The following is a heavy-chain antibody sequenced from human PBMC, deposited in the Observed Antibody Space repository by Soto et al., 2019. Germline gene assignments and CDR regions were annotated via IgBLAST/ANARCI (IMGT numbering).Heavy chain of an antibody. CDR2: IKSKTDGGTT. D-gene: IGHD1-26*01. CDR1: GFTFSNAW. V-gene: IGHV3-15*01. CDR3: TTEESGSYSDYYYGMDV. J-gene: IGHJ6*02. Sequence: LRLSCAAFGFTFSNAWMRLVRQAPGKGLEWVGRIKSKTDGGTTDYAAPVKGRFTISRDDSKNTLYLQMNSLKTEDTAVYYCTTEESGSYSDYYYGMDVWGQGTTVTVSS.